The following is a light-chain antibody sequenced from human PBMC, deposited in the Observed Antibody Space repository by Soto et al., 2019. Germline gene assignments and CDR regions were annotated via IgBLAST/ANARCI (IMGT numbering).Light chain of an antibody. CDR2: RAD. J-gene: IGLJ2*01. CDR1: NSNIGSNY. CDR3: AAWDDTLSGLV. V-gene: IGLV1-47*01. Sequence: QSVLTQPPSASGTPGQTVTISCSGRNSNIGSNYVYWYQQLPGTAPRLLMYRADQRPSGVPDRFSGSKSGTSASLAISGLRSEDEADYYCAAWDDTLSGLVFGGGHKLTVL.